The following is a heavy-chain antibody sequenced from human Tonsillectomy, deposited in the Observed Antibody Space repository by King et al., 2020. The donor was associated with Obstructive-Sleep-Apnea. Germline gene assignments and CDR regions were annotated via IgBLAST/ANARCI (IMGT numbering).Heavy chain of an antibody. V-gene: IGHV3-30*18. Sequence: VQLVESGGGVVQPGRSLRLSCATSRFTFSSYGLHRGRQAPGKGLEGVAVIAYDGSNKHYSDSVKGRFTISRDNSKNTLYLQMNSLRAEDTAVYYCAKANYGDYSLGYWGQGTLVTVSS. CDR3: AKANYGDYSLGY. CDR2: IAYDGSNK. CDR1: RFTFSSYG. J-gene: IGHJ4*02. D-gene: IGHD4-17*01.